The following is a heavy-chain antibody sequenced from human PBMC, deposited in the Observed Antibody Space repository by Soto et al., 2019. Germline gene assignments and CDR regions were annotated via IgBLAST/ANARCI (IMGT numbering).Heavy chain of an antibody. D-gene: IGHD2-15*01. J-gene: IGHJ6*02. CDR1: GFTFSSHA. CDR2: ISYDGSNK. CDR3: ARMASFYCSGGSCYPTYGMDV. V-gene: IGHV3-30-3*01. Sequence: QVQLVESGGGVVQPGRSLRLSCAASGFTFSSHAMHWVRQAPGKGLEWVAVISYDGSNKYYADSVKGRFTISRDNSKNTLYLQMNNLRAEDTAVYYCARMASFYCSGGSCYPTYGMDVWGQGTTVTVS.